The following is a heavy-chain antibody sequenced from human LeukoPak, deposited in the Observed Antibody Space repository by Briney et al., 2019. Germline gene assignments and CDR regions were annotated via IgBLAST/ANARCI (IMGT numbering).Heavy chain of an antibody. CDR1: GGSISSSSYY. D-gene: IGHD6-13*01. CDR2: IYYSGST. V-gene: IGHV4-39*07. CDR3: ARDAGEQQLVYYYMDV. J-gene: IGHJ6*03. Sequence: PSETLSLTCTVSGGSISSSSYYWGWIRQPPGKGLEWIGSIYYSGSTYYNPSLKSRVTISVDTSKNQFSLKLSSVTAADTAVYYCARDAGEQQLVYYYMDVWGKGTTVTVSS.